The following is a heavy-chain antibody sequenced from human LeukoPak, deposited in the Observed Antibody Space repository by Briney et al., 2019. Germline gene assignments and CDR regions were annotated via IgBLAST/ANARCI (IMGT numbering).Heavy chain of an antibody. CDR3: ARGPPNWGFDS. D-gene: IGHD7-27*01. CDR2: IYYSGST. V-gene: IGHV4-31*03. Sequence: SQTLSLTCTVSGVSISSGGYYWSWIRQHPGKGLEWIGYIYYSGSTYYNLSLKSRVTISVDTSKNQFSLKLSSVTAADTAVYYCARGPPNWGFDSWGQGTLVTVSS. CDR1: GVSISSGGYY. J-gene: IGHJ4*02.